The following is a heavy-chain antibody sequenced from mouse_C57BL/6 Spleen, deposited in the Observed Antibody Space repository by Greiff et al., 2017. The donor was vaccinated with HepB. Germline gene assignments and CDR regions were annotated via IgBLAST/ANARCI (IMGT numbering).Heavy chain of an antibody. Sequence: QVQLQQSGAELVRPGTSVKMSCKASGYTFTNYWIGWAKQRPGHGLEWIGDIYPGGGYTNYNEKFKGKATLTADKSSSTAYMQFSSLTSEDSAIYYCARDSNYSWFAYWGQGTLVTVSA. D-gene: IGHD2-5*01. CDR1: GYTFTNYW. J-gene: IGHJ3*01. CDR2: IYPGGGYT. CDR3: ARDSNYSWFAY. V-gene: IGHV1-63*01.